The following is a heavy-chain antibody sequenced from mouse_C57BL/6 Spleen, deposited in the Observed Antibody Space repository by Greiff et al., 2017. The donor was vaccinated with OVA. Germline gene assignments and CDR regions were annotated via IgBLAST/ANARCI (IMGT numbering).Heavy chain of an antibody. D-gene: IGHD1-1*01. Sequence: EVQLQQSGTVLARPGASVKMSCKTSGYTFTSYWMHWVKQRPGQGLEWIGAIYPGNSDTSYNQKFKGKAKLTAVTSASTAYMELSSLTNEDSAVYYCTRTDHYGSSWYFDVWGTGTTVTVSS. V-gene: IGHV1-5*01. CDR2: IYPGNSDT. CDR3: TRTDHYGSSWYFDV. CDR1: GYTFTSYW. J-gene: IGHJ1*03.